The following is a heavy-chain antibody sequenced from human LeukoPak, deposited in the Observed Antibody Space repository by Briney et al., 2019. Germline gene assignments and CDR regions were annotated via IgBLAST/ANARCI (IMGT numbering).Heavy chain of an antibody. CDR2: IRYDGSNK. D-gene: IGHD6-19*01. J-gene: IGHJ4*02. Sequence: GGSLRLSCAASGFTFSSYGMHWVRQAPGKGLEWVAFIRYDGSNKYYPDSVKGRFTFSRDNTKTTLYLQMNSPTAEAAVSNSCAKAHPLAVAGWGALGYWGQGTLVTVSS. V-gene: IGHV3-30*02. CDR1: GFTFSSYG. CDR3: AKAHPLAVAGWGALGY.